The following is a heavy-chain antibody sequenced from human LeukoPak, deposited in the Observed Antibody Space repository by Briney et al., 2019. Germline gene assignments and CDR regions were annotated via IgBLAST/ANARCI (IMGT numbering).Heavy chain of an antibody. CDR1: GGSISSYY. D-gene: IGHD6-13*01. CDR3: ARSLSGIAAAGPDY. V-gene: IGHV4-59*01. J-gene: IGHJ4*02. Sequence: SETLSLTCTVSGGSISSYYWSWIRQPPGKGLEWIGYIYYSGSTNYNPSLKSRVTISVDTSKNQFSLKLSSVTAADTAVYYCARSLSGIAAAGPDYWGQGTLVTASS. CDR2: IYYSGST.